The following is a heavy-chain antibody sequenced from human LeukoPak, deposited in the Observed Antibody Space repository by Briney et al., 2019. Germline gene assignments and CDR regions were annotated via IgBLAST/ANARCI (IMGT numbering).Heavy chain of an antibody. V-gene: IGHV4-59*01. CDR2: IYYSGST. Sequence: PSETLSLTCTVSGGSISSYYWSWIRQPPGKGLEWIGYIYYSGSTNYNPSLKSRVTISVDTSKNQFSLKLSSVTAADTAVYYCAREAPSSTSWTQGDFGAFDIWGQGTMVTVSS. J-gene: IGHJ3*02. CDR1: GGSISSYY. CDR3: AREAPSSTSWTQGDFGAFDI. D-gene: IGHD2-2*01.